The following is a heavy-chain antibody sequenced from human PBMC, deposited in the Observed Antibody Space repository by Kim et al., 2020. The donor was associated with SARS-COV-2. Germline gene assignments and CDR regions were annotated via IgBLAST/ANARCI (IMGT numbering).Heavy chain of an antibody. CDR2: IKPDGSED. CDR3: ARPLASATGAGWFDS. D-gene: IGHD1-1*01. CDR1: GFIFSNYR. J-gene: IGHJ5*01. V-gene: IGHV3-7*01. Sequence: GGSLRLSCAASGFIFSNYRMSWVRQAPGKGLEWVAKIKPDGSEDFYVDSVRGRFTISRDNAKNSLYLQMNNLRAEDTAVYYCARPLASATGAGWFDSWGQGALVTVSS.